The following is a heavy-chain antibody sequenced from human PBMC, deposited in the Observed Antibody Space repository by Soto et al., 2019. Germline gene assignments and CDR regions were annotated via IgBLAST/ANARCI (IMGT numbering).Heavy chain of an antibody. Sequence: PSETLSLTCAVSSGSISSSNWWSWVRQPPGKGLEWIGVIYHSGSTNYNPSLKSRVTISVDKSKNQFSLKLSSVTAADTAVYYCARGSGSYYGPIDYWGQGTLVTVSS. CDR3: ARGSGSYYGPIDY. CDR2: IYHSGST. V-gene: IGHV4-4*02. J-gene: IGHJ4*02. CDR1: SGSISSSNW. D-gene: IGHD3-10*01.